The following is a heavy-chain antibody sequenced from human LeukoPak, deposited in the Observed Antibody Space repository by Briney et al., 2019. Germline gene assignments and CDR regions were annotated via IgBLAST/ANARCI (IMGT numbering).Heavy chain of an antibody. CDR3: ARDLVWNDATNLQY. V-gene: IGHV3-13*01. D-gene: IGHD1-1*01. Sequence: GGSLRLSCAASGFTFSSYDIHWVRHATGKGLEWVSGIGTAGEIYYPGSVKGRFTISRENAKNSLYLQMNSLRAGDTAVYYCARDLVWNDATNLQYWGQGTLVTVSS. CDR2: IGTAGEI. CDR1: GFTFSSYD. J-gene: IGHJ4*02.